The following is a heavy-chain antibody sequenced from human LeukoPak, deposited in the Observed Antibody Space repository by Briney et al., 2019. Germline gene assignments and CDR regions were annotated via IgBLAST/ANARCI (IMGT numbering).Heavy chain of an antibody. CDR1: GYTFTSYG. CDR3: ARAFYASGSRYYYYGMDV. Sequence: ASVKVSCKASGYTFTSYGISWVRQAPGQGLEWMGWISAYNGNTNYAQKLQGRVTMTTDTPTSTAYMELRSLRSDDTAVYYCARAFYASGSRYYYYGMDVWGQGTTVTVSS. D-gene: IGHD3-10*01. V-gene: IGHV1-18*01. J-gene: IGHJ6*02. CDR2: ISAYNGNT.